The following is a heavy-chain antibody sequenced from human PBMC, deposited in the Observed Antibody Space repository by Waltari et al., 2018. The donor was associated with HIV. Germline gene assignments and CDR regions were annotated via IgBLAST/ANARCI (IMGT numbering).Heavy chain of an antibody. J-gene: IGHJ5*02. CDR1: GYTFTGYY. V-gene: IGHV1-2*02. Sequence: QVQLVPSGAEVKRPGPSVTVSCKASGYTFTGYYMRWVRQAPGQGLEWMGWINPNSGATNYAQKFQGRVTMTRDTSISTAYMELNSLRSHDTAVYYCARPRPYCSTSSCPYFDPWGQGTLVTVSS. CDR2: INPNSGAT. CDR3: ARPRPYCSTSSCPYFDP. D-gene: IGHD2-2*01.